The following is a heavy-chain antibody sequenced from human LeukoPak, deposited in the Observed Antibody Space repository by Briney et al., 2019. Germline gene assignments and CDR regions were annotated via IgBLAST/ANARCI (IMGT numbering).Heavy chain of an antibody. Sequence: PGGSLRLSCAASGFTVSSNYMSWVRQAPGKGLEWVSIIYSGGTTYYADSAKGRFTISRDNSRNTLYLQMNSLRAEDTAVYYCARGMGSAPFDYWGQGTLVTVSS. CDR1: GFTVSSNY. CDR2: IYSGGTT. J-gene: IGHJ4*02. CDR3: ARGMGSAPFDY. D-gene: IGHD6-19*01. V-gene: IGHV3-53*01.